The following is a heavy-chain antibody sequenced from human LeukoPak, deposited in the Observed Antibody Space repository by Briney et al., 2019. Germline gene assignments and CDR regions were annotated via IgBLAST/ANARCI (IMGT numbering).Heavy chain of an antibody. CDR2: IYYSGTT. D-gene: IGHD3-10*01. J-gene: IGHJ4*02. V-gene: IGHV4-31*03. CDR3: ASRDYGSVDY. CDR1: GASISGGGYF. Sequence: PSETLSLTCSVSGASISGGGYFWSWIRQHPGKGLEWIGYIYYSGTTYYNPSLKSRVTISVDTSQNHFSPNLSSVTAADTAVYYCASRDYGSVDYWGQGTLVTVSS.